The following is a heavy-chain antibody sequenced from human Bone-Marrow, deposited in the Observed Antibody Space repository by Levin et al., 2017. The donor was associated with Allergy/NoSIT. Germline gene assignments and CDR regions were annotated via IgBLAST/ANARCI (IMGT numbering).Heavy chain of an antibody. CDR1: GFTFSSYA. D-gene: IGHD5-18*01. Sequence: GGSLRLSCVASGFTFSSYAMHWVRQAPSKGLEWGALISYDGISKYYADSVKGRFTISRANSKNTLYLQMNNLRDEETAVSYCARGAAMIDYCNDGMDVWGQGTTVTVSS. CDR2: ISYDGISK. V-gene: IGHV3-30-3*01. CDR3: ARGAAMIDYCNDGMDV. J-gene: IGHJ6*02.